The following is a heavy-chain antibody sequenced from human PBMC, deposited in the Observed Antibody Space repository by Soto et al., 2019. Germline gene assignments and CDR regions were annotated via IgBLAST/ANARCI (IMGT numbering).Heavy chain of an antibody. CDR1: GGSISSSSYY. CDR2: IYYSGST. V-gene: IGHV4-39*01. J-gene: IGHJ3*02. CDR3: ASTHGYSSSWPNIVI. Sequence: QLQLQESGPGLVKPSETLSLTCTVSGGSISSSSYYWGWMRQAPGKGLEWIGSIYYSGSTYYNPSLKRRDTPSVATSKNQFHLKLSSVTAADTAVYYCASTHGYSSSWPNIVILGQGTMVTVSS. D-gene: IGHD6-13*01.